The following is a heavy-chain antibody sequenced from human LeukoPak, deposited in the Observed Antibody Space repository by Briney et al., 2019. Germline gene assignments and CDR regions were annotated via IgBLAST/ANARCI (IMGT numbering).Heavy chain of an antibody. CDR2: ISYDGSNK. CDR3: AKAPGRWLVNYYFDY. Sequence: PGGSLRLSCAASGFTFSIYGMHWVRQAPGKGLEWVAVISYDGSNKYYADSVKGRFTISRDNSKNTLYLQMNSLRAEDTAVYYCAKAPGRWLVNYYFDYWGQGTLVTVSS. V-gene: IGHV3-30*18. D-gene: IGHD6-19*01. J-gene: IGHJ4*02. CDR1: GFTFSIYG.